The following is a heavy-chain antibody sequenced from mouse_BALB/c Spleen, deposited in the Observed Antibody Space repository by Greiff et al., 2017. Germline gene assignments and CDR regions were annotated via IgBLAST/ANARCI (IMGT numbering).Heavy chain of an antibody. D-gene: IGHD2-3*01. CDR3: ARSYDGYYTWFAY. CDR2: ISYDGSN. Sequence: EVQLVESGPGLVKPSQSLSLTCSVTGYSITSGYYWNWIRQFPGNKLEWMGYISYDGSNNYNPSLKNRISITRDTSKNQFFLKLNSVTTEDTATYYCARSYDGYYTWFAYWGQGTLVTVSA. V-gene: IGHV3-6*02. CDR1: GYSITSGYY. J-gene: IGHJ3*01.